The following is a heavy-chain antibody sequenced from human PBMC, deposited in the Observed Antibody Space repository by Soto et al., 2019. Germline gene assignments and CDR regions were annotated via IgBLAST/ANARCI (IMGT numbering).Heavy chain of an antibody. CDR1: GGTFSSYA. V-gene: IGHV1-69*13. CDR3: ARDLDCSGGSCYGAFDI. D-gene: IGHD2-15*01. Sequence: SVKVSCKASGGTFSSYATSWVRQAPGQGLEWMGGIIPIFGTANYAQKFQGRVTITADESTSTAYMELSSLRSEDTAVYYCARDLDCSGGSCYGAFDIWGQGTMVTVSS. J-gene: IGHJ3*02. CDR2: IIPIFGTA.